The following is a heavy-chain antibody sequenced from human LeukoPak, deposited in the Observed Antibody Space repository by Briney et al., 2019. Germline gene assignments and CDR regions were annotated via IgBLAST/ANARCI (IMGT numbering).Heavy chain of an antibody. Sequence: ASVTVSCKASGYTFTGYYMHWVRQAPGQGLEWMGWINPNSGGTNYAQKFQGRVTMTRDTSISTAYMELSRLRSDDTAVYYCAREDYYDSSGYPSALGYWGQGTLVTVSS. D-gene: IGHD3-22*01. CDR2: INPNSGGT. CDR1: GYTFTGYY. J-gene: IGHJ4*02. V-gene: IGHV1-2*02. CDR3: AREDYYDSSGYPSALGY.